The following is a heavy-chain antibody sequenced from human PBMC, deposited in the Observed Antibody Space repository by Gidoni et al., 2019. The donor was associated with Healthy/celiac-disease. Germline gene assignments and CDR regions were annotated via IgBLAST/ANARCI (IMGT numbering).Heavy chain of an antibody. V-gene: IGHV2-5*01. Sequence: QITLKESGPTLVKPTQTLTLTCTFSGFPLSTSGVGVGWIRQPPGKALEWLALIYWNDDKRYSPSLKSRLTITKDTSKNQVVLTMTNMDPVDTATYYCAHSICSGGSCDQPTFDYWGQGTLVTVSS. J-gene: IGHJ4*02. CDR3: AHSICSGGSCDQPTFDY. D-gene: IGHD2-15*01. CDR2: IYWNDDK. CDR1: GFPLSTSGVG.